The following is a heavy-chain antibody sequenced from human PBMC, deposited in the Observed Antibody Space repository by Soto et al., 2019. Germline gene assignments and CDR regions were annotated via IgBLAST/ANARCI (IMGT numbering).Heavy chain of an antibody. Sequence: QVQLVQSGAEVKKPGSSVKVSCKASGGTFSSYAISWVRQAPGQGLEWMGGIIPIFGTANYAQKFQGRVTITADESTSTAYMERSSLRSEDTAVYYCASSATPIAARQRNWFDPWGQGTVVTVSS. CDR2: IIPIFGTA. D-gene: IGHD6-6*01. CDR1: GGTFSSYA. J-gene: IGHJ5*02. CDR3: ASSATPIAARQRNWFDP. V-gene: IGHV1-69*01.